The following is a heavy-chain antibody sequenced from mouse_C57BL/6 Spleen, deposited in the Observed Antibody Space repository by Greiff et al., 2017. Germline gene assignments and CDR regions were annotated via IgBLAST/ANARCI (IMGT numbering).Heavy chain of an antibody. D-gene: IGHD2-4*01. Sequence: EVKLMESEGGLVQPGSSMKLSCTASGFTFSDYYMAWVRQVPEKGLEWVANINYDGSSTYYLASLKSRFIISRDTAKNILYLQMSSLKSEYTAMYYCARDRGGYDYDGFDYWGQGTTLTVSS. V-gene: IGHV5-16*01. CDR2: INYDGSST. CDR3: ARDRGGYDYDGFDY. CDR1: GFTFSDYY. J-gene: IGHJ2*01.